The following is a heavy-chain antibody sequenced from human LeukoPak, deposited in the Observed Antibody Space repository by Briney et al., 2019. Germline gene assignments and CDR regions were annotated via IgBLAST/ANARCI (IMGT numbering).Heavy chain of an antibody. J-gene: IGHJ4*02. CDR2: IYYSGST. V-gene: IGHV4-59*01. CDR3: ARGRRYYGSGSYYHIDY. Sequence: SETLSLTCTVSGDSISSYYWSWIRQPPGKGLEWIGYIYYSGSTNYNPSLKSRVTISVDTSKNQFSLKLSSVTAADTAVYYCARGRRYYGSGSYYHIDYWGQGTLVTVSS. D-gene: IGHD3-10*01. CDR1: GDSISSYY.